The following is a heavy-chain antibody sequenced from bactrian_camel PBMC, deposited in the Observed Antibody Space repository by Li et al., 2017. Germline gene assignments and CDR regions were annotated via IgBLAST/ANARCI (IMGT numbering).Heavy chain of an antibody. D-gene: IGHD6*01. CDR3: ATRREVGGHWYGWQEPSGYNY. J-gene: IGHJ4*01. Sequence: HVQLVESGGGSVRAGGSLRLSCAASGYTYNRNCKAWFRQAPGKGREGVARIATGGGNTYYADSVKGRFTISRDNAKRMLYLHMDNLNPEDTAMYICATRREVGGHWYGWQEPSGYNYWGQGTQVTVS. CDR1: GYTYNRNC. CDR2: IATGGGNT. V-gene: IGHV3S1*01.